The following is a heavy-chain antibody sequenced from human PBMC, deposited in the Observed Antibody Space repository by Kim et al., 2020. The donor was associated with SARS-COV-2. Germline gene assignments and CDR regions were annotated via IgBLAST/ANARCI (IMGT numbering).Heavy chain of an antibody. Sequence: NGAITIARDNAKTSLYLHMTSLRAEDTAVYYCAGDDSTGVHYFDYWGQGTLVTVSS. V-gene: IGHV3-11*06. J-gene: IGHJ4*02. CDR3: AGDDSTGVHYFDY. D-gene: IGHD3-22*01.